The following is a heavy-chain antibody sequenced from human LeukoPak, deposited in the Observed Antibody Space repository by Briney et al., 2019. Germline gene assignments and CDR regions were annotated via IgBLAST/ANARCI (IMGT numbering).Heavy chain of an antibody. J-gene: IGHJ4*02. D-gene: IGHD2-2*01. CDR2: ISSNGGST. CDR3: ARDLKGVVVPAAIHY. V-gene: IGHV3-64*01. Sequence: GGSLRLSCAASGFTFSSYAMHWVRQAPGKGLEYVSAISSNGGSTYYANSVKGRFTISRDNSKNTLYLQMGSLRAEDMAVYYCARDLKGVVVPAAIHYWGQGTLVTVSS. CDR1: GFTFSSYA.